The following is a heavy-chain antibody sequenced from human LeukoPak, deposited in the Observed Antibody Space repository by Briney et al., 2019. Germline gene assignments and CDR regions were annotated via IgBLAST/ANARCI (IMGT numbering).Heavy chain of an antibody. CDR1: GYTFTSYG. CDR3: ASSGIVATYGSGSYFNFDY. D-gene: IGHD3-10*01. CDR2: ISAYNGNT. V-gene: IGHV1-18*01. J-gene: IGHJ4*02. Sequence: GASVKVSCKASGYTFTSYGISWVRQAPGQGLEWMGWISAYNGNTNYAQKLQGRVTMTTDTSTSTAYMELRSLRSDDTAVYYCASSGIVATYGSGSYFNFDYWGQGTLVTVSS.